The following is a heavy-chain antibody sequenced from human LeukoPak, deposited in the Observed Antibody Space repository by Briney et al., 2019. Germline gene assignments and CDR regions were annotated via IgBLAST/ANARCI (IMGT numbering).Heavy chain of an antibody. D-gene: IGHD6-13*01. CDR1: GYTFTSYD. CDR2: MNPNSGNT. J-gene: IGHJ6*02. V-gene: IGHV1-8*01. CDR3: ARADRSSWTSYHYYGMDV. Sequence: ASVKVSCKASGYTFTSYDINWVRQATGQGLEWMGWMNPNSGNTGYAQKFQGRVTMTRNTSISTAYMELSSLRSEDTAVYYCARADRSSWTSYHYYGMDVWGQWTTVTVSS.